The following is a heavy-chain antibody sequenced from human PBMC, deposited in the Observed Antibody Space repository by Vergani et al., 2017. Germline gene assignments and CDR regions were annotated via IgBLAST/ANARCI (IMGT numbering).Heavy chain of an antibody. J-gene: IGHJ4*02. CDR2: INHSGST. D-gene: IGHD1-26*01. Sequence: QVQLQESGPGLVKPSETLSLTCTVSGGSISSYYWSWIRQPPGKGLEWIGEINHSGSTNYNPSLKSRVTISVDTSKNQFSLKLSSVTAADTAVYYCAFVRHVSYYYWGQGTLVTVSS. CDR1: GGSISSYY. CDR3: AFVRHVSYYY. V-gene: IGHV4-34*01.